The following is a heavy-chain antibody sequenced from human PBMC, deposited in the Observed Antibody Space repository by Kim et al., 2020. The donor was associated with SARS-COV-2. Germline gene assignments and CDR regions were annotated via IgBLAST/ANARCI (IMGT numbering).Heavy chain of an antibody. V-gene: IGHV4-59*08. CDR2: IYYSGST. CDR1: GGSISSYY. D-gene: IGHD3-22*01. J-gene: IGHJ4*02. Sequence: SETLSLTCTVSGGSISSYYWSWIRQPPGKGLEWIGYIYYSGSTNYNPSLKSRVTISVDTSKNQFSLKLSSVTAADTAVYYCARVITIRYKGYYDSSGGLDYWGQGTLVTVSS. CDR3: ARVITIRYKGYYDSSGGLDY.